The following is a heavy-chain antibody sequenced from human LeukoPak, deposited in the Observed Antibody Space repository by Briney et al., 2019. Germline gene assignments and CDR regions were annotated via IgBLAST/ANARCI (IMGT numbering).Heavy chain of an antibody. CDR3: ARSREISVAISSSVVYWFDP. J-gene: IGHJ5*02. CDR2: INHSGST. CDR1: GFTASSNY. V-gene: IGHV4-34*01. D-gene: IGHD2-21*01. Sequence: LRLSCAASGFTASSNYMSWVRHAPGKGLEWIGEINHSGSTNYNTSLKSRVTISVDTSKTQFSLKLSSVTAADTAVYYCARSREISVAISSSVVYWFDPWGQGTLVTVSS.